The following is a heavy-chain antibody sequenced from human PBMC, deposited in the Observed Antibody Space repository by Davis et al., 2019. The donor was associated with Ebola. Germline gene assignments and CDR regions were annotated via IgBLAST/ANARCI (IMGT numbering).Heavy chain of an antibody. CDR2: IYYSGST. V-gene: IGHV4-61*01. Sequence: PSETLSLTCTVSGGSISSGSYYWSWIRQHPGKGLEWIGYIYYSGSTNYNPSLKSRVTLSVDTSKNQFSLKLSSVTAADTAVYYCARGVYGAYFDNWGQGTLVTVSS. J-gene: IGHJ4*02. CDR1: GGSISSGSYY. D-gene: IGHD4-17*01. CDR3: ARGVYGAYFDN.